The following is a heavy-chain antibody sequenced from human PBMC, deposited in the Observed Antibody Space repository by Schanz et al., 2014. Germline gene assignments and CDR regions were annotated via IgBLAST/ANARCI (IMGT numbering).Heavy chain of an antibody. J-gene: IGHJ6*03. V-gene: IGHV1-18*01. CDR3: AGTYCSCTSCYTCYYYLDA. Sequence: QVQLVQSGAVVKKPGASVKVSCKASGYTFTSYGISWVRQAPGQGLEWMGWISPYNGNTNYAQKFQVRLTMTRDASTSTVSMELSSLRSEYAAVYYYAGTYCSCTSCYTCYYYLDAWGKGTTVTVSS. CDR1: GYTFTSYG. D-gene: IGHD2-2*02. CDR2: ISPYNGNT.